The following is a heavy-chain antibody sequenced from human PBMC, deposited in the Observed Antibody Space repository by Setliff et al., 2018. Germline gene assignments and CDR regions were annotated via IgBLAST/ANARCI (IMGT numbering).Heavy chain of an antibody. D-gene: IGHD3-22*01. CDR2: IFARGSM. Sequence: PSETLSLTCTVSGGSISSGNYYWIWIRQPAGKALEWLGHIFARGSMNYNPSLRSRITLSQDRSENQFSLTLSSVTSADTAVYYCASGRYYESNSYYFPFDFWGPGLPVTVSS. CDR1: GGSISSGNYY. V-gene: IGHV4-61*09. CDR3: ASGRYYESNSYYFPFDF. J-gene: IGHJ4*02.